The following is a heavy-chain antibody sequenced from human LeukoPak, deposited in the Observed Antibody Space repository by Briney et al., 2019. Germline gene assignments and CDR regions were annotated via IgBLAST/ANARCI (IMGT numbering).Heavy chain of an antibody. V-gene: IGHV1-2*02. D-gene: IGHD3-10*01. CDR2: INPNSGGT. CDR3: ARVVKVRGVYIDY. Sequence: GASVKVSCKASGYTFTGYYMHWVRQAPGQGLEWMGWINPNSGGTNYAQKFQGRVTMTRDTSISTAYMELSRLRSDDTAVYYCARVVKVRGVYIDYWGQGTLVTVSS. CDR1: GYTFTGYY. J-gene: IGHJ4*02.